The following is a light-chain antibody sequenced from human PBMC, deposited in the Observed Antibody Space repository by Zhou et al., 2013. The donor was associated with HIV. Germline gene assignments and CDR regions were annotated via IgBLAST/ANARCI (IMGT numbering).Light chain of an antibody. CDR3: QQANRFPQT. J-gene: IGKJ2*01. V-gene: IGKV1-12*01. CDR2: GAS. Sequence: DIQMTQSPSSLSASVGDKVTITCRASQGISHDLGWYQQKPGKAPKLLIYGASSLQSGVPSRFSGSGFGTDFTLTINRLHPEDFATYYCQQANRFPQTFGQGTKVEIK. CDR1: QGISHD.